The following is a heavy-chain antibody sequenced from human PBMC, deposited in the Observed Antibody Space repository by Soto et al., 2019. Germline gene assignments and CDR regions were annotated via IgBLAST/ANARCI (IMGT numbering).Heavy chain of an antibody. CDR2: IYYSGST. V-gene: IGHV4-39*01. J-gene: IGHJ3*02. Sequence: PSETLSLTCTVSGGSISSSSYYWGWIRQPPGKGLEWIGSIYYSGSTYYNPSLKSRVTISVDTSKNQFSLKLSSVTAADTAVYYCARHLRDFWSGYYDAFDIWGHGTMVSVSS. CDR1: GGSISSSSYY. D-gene: IGHD3-3*01. CDR3: ARHLRDFWSGYYDAFDI.